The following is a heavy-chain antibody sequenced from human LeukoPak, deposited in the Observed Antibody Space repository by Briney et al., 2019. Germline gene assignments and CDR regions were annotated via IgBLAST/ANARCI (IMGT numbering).Heavy chain of an antibody. CDR2: ISSSSSTI. J-gene: IGHJ5*02. CDR1: GFTFSSYS. D-gene: IGHD3-16*02. Sequence: PGGSLRLSCAASGFTFSSYSMNWVRQAPGKGLEWVSYISSSSSTIYYADSVKGRFTISRDNAKNSLYLQMNSLRAEDTAVYYCARTYVWGSYRSQYNWFDPWGQGTLVTVSS. CDR3: ARTYVWGSYRSQYNWFDP. V-gene: IGHV3-48*04.